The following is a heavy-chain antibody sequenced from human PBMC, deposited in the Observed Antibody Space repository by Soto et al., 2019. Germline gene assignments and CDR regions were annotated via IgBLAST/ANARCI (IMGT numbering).Heavy chain of an antibody. CDR1: GGSIGSSSYY. CDR3: ASIAAPGTTHFDF. V-gene: IGHV4-39*01. J-gene: IGHJ4*02. Sequence: WETLSLTCTVSGGSIGSSSYYWGWIRQSPGKGLEWIGNIYYSGNTFYNPSLQSRVATSVDTSKNQFYLHLSSVTAADTAIFYCASIAAPGTTHFDFWGQGTLVTVSS. D-gene: IGHD6-13*01. CDR2: IYYSGNT.